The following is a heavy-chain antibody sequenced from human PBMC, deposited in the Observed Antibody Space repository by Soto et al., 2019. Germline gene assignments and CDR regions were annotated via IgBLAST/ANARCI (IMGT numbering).Heavy chain of an antibody. CDR2: IYWDDDK. CDR3: AHSNWRDPIYD. Sequence: QITLKESGPTLVKPTQTLTLTCTFSGFSLSTGAVGVGWIRQPPGKALEWLALIYWDDDKHYIPSLKSRLTITKDTSKNQIALTMTNMDPVDTATYYCAHSNWRDPIYDWGQGTLVTVSS. J-gene: IGHJ4*02. CDR1: GFSLSTGAVG. V-gene: IGHV2-5*02. D-gene: IGHD1-1*01.